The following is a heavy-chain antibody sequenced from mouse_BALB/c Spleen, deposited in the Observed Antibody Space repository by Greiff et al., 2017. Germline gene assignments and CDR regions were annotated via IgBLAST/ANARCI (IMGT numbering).Heavy chain of an antibody. Sequence: EVQLQQSGPELVKPGASVKISCKASGYTFTDYNMHWVKQSHGKSLEWIGYIYPYNGGTGYNQKFKSKATLTVDNSSSTAYMELRSLTSEDSAVYYCARLGYYRYFDYWGQGTTLTVSS. CDR1: GYTFTDYN. V-gene: IGHV1S29*02. CDR2: IYPYNGGT. D-gene: IGHD1-1*01. J-gene: IGHJ2*01. CDR3: ARLGYYRYFDY.